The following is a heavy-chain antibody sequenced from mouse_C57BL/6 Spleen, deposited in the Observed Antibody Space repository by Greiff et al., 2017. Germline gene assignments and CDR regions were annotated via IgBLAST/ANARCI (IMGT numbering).Heavy chain of an antibody. CDR1: GYSITSDYA. CDR2: ISYSGST. CDR3: ARNDYDLIFDY. D-gene: IGHD2-4*01. V-gene: IGHV3-2*02. J-gene: IGHJ2*01. Sequence: EVKLMESGPGLVKPSQSLSLTCTVTGYSITSDYAWNWIRQFPGNKLEWMGYISYSGSTSYNPSLKSRISITRDTSKNQFFLQLNSVTTEDTATYYCARNDYDLIFDYWGQGTTLTVSS.